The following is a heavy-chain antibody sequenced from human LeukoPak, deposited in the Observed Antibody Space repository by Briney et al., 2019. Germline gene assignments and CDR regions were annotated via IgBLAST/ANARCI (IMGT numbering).Heavy chain of an antibody. CDR2: IDPSGDPT. V-gene: IGHV1-46*01. CDR3: ARGSGIAAAGTYYYYYMDV. J-gene: IGHJ6*03. D-gene: IGHD6-13*01. Sequence: ASVKVSCKASGYTFTSYYMHWVRQAPGQGLEWVGIIDPSGDPTTYAQKFQGRVTITADKSTSTAYMELSSLRSEDTAVYYCARGSGIAAAGTYYYYYMDVWGKGTTVTVSS. CDR1: GYTFTSYY.